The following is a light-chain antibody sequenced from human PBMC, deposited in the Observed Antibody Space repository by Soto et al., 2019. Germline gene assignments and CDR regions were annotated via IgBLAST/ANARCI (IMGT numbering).Light chain of an antibody. CDR3: MQTTQFPLT. CDR1: QSLVRSDGNTY. Sequence: DIVLTQTPLSSPVTLGQPASISCRSSQSLVRSDGNTYLNWLQQRPGQPPRLLIYEVSNRFSGVPDRFSGSGAGTDFTLEISRVEAEDVGVYYCMQTTQFPLTFGGGTKVDIK. CDR2: EVS. J-gene: IGKJ4*01. V-gene: IGKV2-24*01.